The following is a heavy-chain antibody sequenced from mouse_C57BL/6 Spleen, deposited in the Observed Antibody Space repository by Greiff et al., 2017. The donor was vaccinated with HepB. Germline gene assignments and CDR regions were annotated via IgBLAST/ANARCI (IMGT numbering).Heavy chain of an antibody. J-gene: IGHJ2*01. CDR1: GYTFTDYY. CDR3: AREQYYRSCSDY. CDR2: INPYNGGT. D-gene: IGHD1-1*01. V-gene: IGHV1-19*01. Sequence: VQLQQSGPVLVKPGASVKMSCKASGYTFTDYYMNWVKQSHGKGLEWIGVINPYNGGTSYNEKFKGKATLTVDKSSSTAYMELNSLTSEDSAIYYCAREQYYRSCSDYWGQGTTLTVSS.